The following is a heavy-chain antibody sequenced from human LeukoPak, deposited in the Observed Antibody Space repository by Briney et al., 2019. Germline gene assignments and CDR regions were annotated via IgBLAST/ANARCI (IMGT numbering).Heavy chain of an antibody. D-gene: IGHD6-19*01. J-gene: IGHJ4*02. CDR2: IKQDGSEE. CDR3: ARDPEYSSGFYDS. Sequence: PGGSLRLSCAASGFTFSSYWMSWVRQAPGKGLERVANIKQDGSEEYYVDSVKGRFTISRDNAKNSLYLQMNSLRAEDTAVYYCARDPEYSSGFYDSWGQGTLVTVSS. CDR1: GFTFSSYW. V-gene: IGHV3-7*01.